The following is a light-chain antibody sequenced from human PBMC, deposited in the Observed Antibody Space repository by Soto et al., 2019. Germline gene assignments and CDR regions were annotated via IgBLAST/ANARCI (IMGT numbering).Light chain of an antibody. J-gene: IGKJ1*01. CDR2: DSS. CDR1: ESVSSH. Sequence: EIVMTQSPATLSVSPGQRATLSCRASESVSSHLAWYQQKPGQAPRLLIYDSSTRATGIPARFSGSESGTEFTLTISSLQPDDFATYYCQQYNSYSWTFGQGTKVDIK. V-gene: IGKV3-15*01. CDR3: QQYNSYSWT.